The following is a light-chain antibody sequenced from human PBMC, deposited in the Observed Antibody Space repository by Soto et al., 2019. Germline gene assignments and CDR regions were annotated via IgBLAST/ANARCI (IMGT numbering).Light chain of an antibody. V-gene: IGKV1-5*01. J-gene: IGKJ1*01. Sequence: DFQMTQSPSTLSASVGDRVTITCRASQNIRSRLAWFQQKPGKAPKLLIYDASSLESGVPQRFSGSGSGTEFTLPISSLQTDDFSTYYCQQYQSYWTFGQGTKVE. CDR2: DAS. CDR1: QNIRSR. CDR3: QQYQSYWT.